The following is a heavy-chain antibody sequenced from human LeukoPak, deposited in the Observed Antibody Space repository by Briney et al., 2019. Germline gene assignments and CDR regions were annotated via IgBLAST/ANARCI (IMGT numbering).Heavy chain of an antibody. V-gene: IGHV4-31*03. J-gene: IGHJ4*02. CDR1: GGSISSGGYY. CDR2: IYYSGST. CDR3: AREGGPPGDGDYVKRADFDY. D-gene: IGHD4-17*01. Sequence: SQTLSLTCTVSGGSISSGGYYWSWIRQHPGKGLEWIGYIYYSGSTYYNPSLKSRVTISVDTSKNQFSLKLSSVTAADTAVYYCAREGGPPGDGDYVKRADFDYWGQGTLVTVSS.